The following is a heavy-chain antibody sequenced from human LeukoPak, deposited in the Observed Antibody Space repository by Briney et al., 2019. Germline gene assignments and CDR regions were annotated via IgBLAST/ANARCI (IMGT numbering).Heavy chain of an antibody. J-gene: IGHJ4*02. Sequence: PSETLSLTCTVSGGSISSYYWSWIRQLPGKGLEWIGYIYTSGSTNYNPSLKSRVTISVDTSKNQFSLKLSSVTAADTAVYYCARHPLPAAPFDYWGQGTLVTVS. D-gene: IGHD2-2*01. CDR2: IYTSGST. CDR3: ARHPLPAAPFDY. CDR1: GGSISSYY. V-gene: IGHV4-4*09.